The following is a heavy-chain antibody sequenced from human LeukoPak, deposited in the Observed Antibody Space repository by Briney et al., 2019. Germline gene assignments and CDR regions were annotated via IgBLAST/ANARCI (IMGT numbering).Heavy chain of an antibody. CDR3: AREICSSTICYRGRLGDAFDI. J-gene: IGHJ3*02. D-gene: IGHD2-2*01. CDR1: GYTFTGYY. CDR2: INFNSGGT. V-gene: IGHV1-2*02. Sequence: EASVKVSCKASGYTFTGYYMHWVRQAPGQGLEWMGWINFNSGGTNYTQKFQGRVTMTRDTSISTAYMELTRLRSDDTAVYYCAREICSSTICYRGRLGDAFDIWGQGTMVTVSA.